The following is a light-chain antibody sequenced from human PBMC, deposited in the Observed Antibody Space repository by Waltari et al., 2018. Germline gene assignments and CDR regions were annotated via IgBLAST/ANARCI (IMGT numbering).Light chain of an antibody. CDR3: QQYNNWLWT. CDR2: GAS. V-gene: IGKV3-15*01. Sequence: EIVMTQSPATLSVSLGERATLSCRASQSISSNLAWYQQKPGQAPRLLLFGASTRANGIPTRFSGSGSGTEFTLTISSLQSEDFAIYYCQQYNNWLWTFGQGTEVEIK. J-gene: IGKJ1*01. CDR1: QSISSN.